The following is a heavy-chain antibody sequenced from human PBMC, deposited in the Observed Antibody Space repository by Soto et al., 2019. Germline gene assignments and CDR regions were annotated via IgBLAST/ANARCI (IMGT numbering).Heavy chain of an antibody. CDR1: GFSRSTSGVG. CDR2: IYWNDDK. Sequence: QITLKESGPTLVKPTQTLTLTCTFSGFSRSTSGVGVGWIRQPPGKALEWLALIYWNDDKRYSPSLRGRLNIPKDTSKNQVVLTMTNMDPVDTATYYCAHRKITNWFDPWGQGTLVTVSS. D-gene: IGHD3-16*01. CDR3: AHRKITNWFDP. J-gene: IGHJ5*02. V-gene: IGHV2-5*01.